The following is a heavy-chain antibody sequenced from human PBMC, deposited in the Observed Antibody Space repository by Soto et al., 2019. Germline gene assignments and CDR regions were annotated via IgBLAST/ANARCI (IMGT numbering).Heavy chain of an antibody. CDR2: IIPIFGTA. D-gene: IGHD5-18*01. V-gene: IGHV1-69*13. CDR1: GGTFSSYA. J-gene: IGHJ4*02. Sequence: SVKVSCKASGGTFSSYAIIWLRQAPGQGLEWMGGIIPIFGTANYAQKFQGRVTITADESTSTAYMELSSLRSEDTAVYYCARARDTAMVISTNRFDYWGQGTLVTVSS. CDR3: ARARDTAMVISTNRFDY.